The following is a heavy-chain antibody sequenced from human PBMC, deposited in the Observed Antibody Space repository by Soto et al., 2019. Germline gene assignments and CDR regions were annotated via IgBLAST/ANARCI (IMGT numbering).Heavy chain of an antibody. CDR1: GGSISSGGYS. J-gene: IGHJ4*02. D-gene: IGHD3-10*01. CDR2: MYHSGST. V-gene: IGHV4-30-2*01. Sequence: SETLSLTCAVSGGSISSGGYSWSWIRQPPGKGLEWIGYMYHSGSTYYNPSLKSRVTISVDRSKNQFSLKLSSVTAADTAVYYCASRGDGFFDYWGQGTLVTVSS. CDR3: ASRGDGFFDY.